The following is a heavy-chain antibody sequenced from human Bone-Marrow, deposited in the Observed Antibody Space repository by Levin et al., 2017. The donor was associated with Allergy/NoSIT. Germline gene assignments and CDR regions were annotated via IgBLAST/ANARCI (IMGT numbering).Heavy chain of an antibody. V-gene: IGHV4-61*01. CDR3: VRSARGAH. CDR1: GGSVSSGYYY. CDR2: IYYSGST. J-gene: IGHJ4*02. Sequence: SETLSLTCTVSGGSVSSGYYYWSWIRQPPGKGLEWIGYIYYSGSTHYNPSLRSRVSISLDTSKNQFSLKVNSVTAADTAVYYCVRSARGAHWGQGTLVTVS.